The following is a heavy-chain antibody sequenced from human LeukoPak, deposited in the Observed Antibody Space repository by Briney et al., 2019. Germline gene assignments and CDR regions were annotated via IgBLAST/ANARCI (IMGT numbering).Heavy chain of an antibody. Sequence: SVKVSCKASGGTFSSYAVTWVRQAPGQGLEWMGGINPIFGTANYAQKLQGRVTITADESTSTAYMELSSLSSEDTAVSYCVMRYCSTTNCYAFDYWGQGTLVTVSS. V-gene: IGHV1-69*01. CDR2: INPIFGTA. J-gene: IGHJ4*02. D-gene: IGHD2-2*01. CDR1: GGTFSSYA. CDR3: VMRYCSTTNCYAFDY.